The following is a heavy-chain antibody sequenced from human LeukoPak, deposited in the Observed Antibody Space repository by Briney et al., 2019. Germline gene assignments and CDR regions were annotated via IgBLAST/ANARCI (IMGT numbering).Heavy chain of an antibody. V-gene: IGHV3-33*02. CDR3: ARAPLGAYLYYYMDV. J-gene: IGHJ6*03. CDR2: IWYDGRNR. CDR1: GFSFSSFG. Sequence: GTSLRLSCAAPGFSFSSFGMHWVRHAPGKGLGWVAVIWYDGRNRYYADSAKGRFTITRDNSKNTLFPQLSSLRVEDTAVYFCARAPLGAYLYYYMDVWGRGTTVTVSS. D-gene: IGHD3-3*01.